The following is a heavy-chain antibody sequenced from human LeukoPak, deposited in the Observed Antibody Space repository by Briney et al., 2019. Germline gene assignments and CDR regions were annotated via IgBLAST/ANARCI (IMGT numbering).Heavy chain of an antibody. CDR3: ARDPRWFGELLPYYFDY. Sequence: SETLSLTCAVSGASISNTHWWNWVRQPPGKGLEWIGEIHHSGTTDYNPSLKSRVTISVDKSKNQFSLSLSSVTAADTAVYYCARDPRWFGELLPYYFDYWGQGTLVTVSS. CDR1: GASISNTHW. CDR2: IHHSGTT. D-gene: IGHD3-10*01. J-gene: IGHJ4*02. V-gene: IGHV4-4*02.